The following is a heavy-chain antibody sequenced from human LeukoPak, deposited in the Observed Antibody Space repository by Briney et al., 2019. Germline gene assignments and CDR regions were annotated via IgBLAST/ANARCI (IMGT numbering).Heavy chain of an antibody. Sequence: GGSLRLSCAASGFTFRSCALHWVRQAPGKGLEWVAVISYDGKNTYYADSVKGRFTISRDNSKTTLYLQMNSLRAEDTAVYYCATDSAPRYFLSDVGVDGFDTWGKGTMVIVSS. D-gene: IGHD2/OR15-2a*01. J-gene: IGHJ3*02. V-gene: IGHV3-30*04. CDR2: ISYDGKNT. CDR1: GFTFRSCA. CDR3: ATDSAPRYFLSDVGVDGFDT.